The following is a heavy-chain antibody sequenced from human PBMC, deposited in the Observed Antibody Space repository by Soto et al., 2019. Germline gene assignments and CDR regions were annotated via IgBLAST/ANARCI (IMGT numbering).Heavy chain of an antibody. CDR3: ARHVYSSSWYNFNWFDP. V-gene: IGHV4-39*01. D-gene: IGHD6-13*01. CDR2: IYYSGST. CDR1: GGSISSSSYY. J-gene: IGHJ5*02. Sequence: SETLSLTCTVSGGSISSSSYYWGWIRQPPGKGLEWIGSIYYSGSTYYNPSLKSRVTISVDTSKNQFSLKLSSVTAADTAVYYCARHVYSSSWYNFNWFDPWGQGTLVTVSS.